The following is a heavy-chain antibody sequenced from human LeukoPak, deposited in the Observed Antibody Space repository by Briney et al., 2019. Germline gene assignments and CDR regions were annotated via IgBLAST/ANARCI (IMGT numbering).Heavy chain of an antibody. J-gene: IGHJ4*02. D-gene: IGHD4-23*01. CDR2: TYDSFKCPN. V-gene: IGHV6-1*01. CDR3: AREVDYGGHSADFDF. Sequence: SQTLSLTCAISGDSVSSNSAAWTWISQSPSRGLEWLGRTYDSFKCPNDYADFVKSRITISPDTSKHHFSLQLNFVTPEDTAVYYCAREVDYGGHSADFDFWGQGTLVTVSS. CDR1: GDSVSSNSAA.